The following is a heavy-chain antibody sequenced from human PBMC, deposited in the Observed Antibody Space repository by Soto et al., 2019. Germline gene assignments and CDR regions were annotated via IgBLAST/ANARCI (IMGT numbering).Heavy chain of an antibody. CDR2: ISSSSSTI. Sequence: PGGSLRLSCAASGFTFSSYSMNWVRQAPGKGLEWVSYISSSSSTIYYADSVKGRFTISRDNAKNSLYLQMNSLRDEDAAVYYCARDYYGSGSYYNWFDPWGQGTLVTVSS. CDR1: GFTFSSYS. CDR3: ARDYYGSGSYYNWFDP. D-gene: IGHD3-10*01. V-gene: IGHV3-48*02. J-gene: IGHJ5*02.